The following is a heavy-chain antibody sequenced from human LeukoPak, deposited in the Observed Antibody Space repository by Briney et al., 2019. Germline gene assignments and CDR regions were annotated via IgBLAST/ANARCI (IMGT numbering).Heavy chain of an antibody. CDR2: ISYDGSNK. J-gene: IGHJ4*02. CDR3: AKDEDIVVVPAAPDY. CDR1: GFTFSSYG. Sequence: PGGSLRLSCAASGFTFSSYGMHWVRQAPGKGLEWVAVISYDGSNKYYADSVKGRFTISRDNSKNTLYLQMNSLRAEDTAVYYCAKDEDIVVVPAAPDYWGQGTLVTVSS. V-gene: IGHV3-30*18. D-gene: IGHD2-2*01.